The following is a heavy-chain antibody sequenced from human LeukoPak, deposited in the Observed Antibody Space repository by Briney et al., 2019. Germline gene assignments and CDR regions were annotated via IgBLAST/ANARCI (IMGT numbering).Heavy chain of an antibody. J-gene: IGHJ3*02. CDR2: IWPGDSDT. CDR1: GYTFTTYW. CDR3: VRPRLWSAEHAFDK. D-gene: IGHD5-18*01. V-gene: IGHV5-51*01. Sequence: GESLKISCKGSGYTFTTYWIGWVRQMPGKGLEWMGIIWPGDSDTKYSPSFEGHFTISVDKSINTAYLQWSSLRASDTAMYYCVRPRLWSAEHAFDKWGQGTLVTVSS.